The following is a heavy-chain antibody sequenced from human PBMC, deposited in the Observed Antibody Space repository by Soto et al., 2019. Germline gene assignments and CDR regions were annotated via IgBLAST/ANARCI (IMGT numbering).Heavy chain of an antibody. D-gene: IGHD6-13*01. V-gene: IGHV3-9*01. CDR2: ISWNSGTI. Sequence: EVQLVESGGGLVQPGRSLRLSCAASGFIFDDYAMRWVRQAPGKGLEWVSGISWNSGTIYYADSLKGRFTISRDNAKNSLYLQMNSLRAEDTAFYYCAKDMRGGSSSSRYFYGMDVWGQGTTVTVSS. J-gene: IGHJ6*02. CDR1: GFIFDDYA. CDR3: AKDMRGGSSSSRYFYGMDV.